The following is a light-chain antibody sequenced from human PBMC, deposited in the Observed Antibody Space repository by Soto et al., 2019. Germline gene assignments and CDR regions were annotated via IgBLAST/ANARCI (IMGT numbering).Light chain of an antibody. CDR1: QRVSSY. CDR2: DAS. CDR3: QQRSNWPALT. J-gene: IGKJ4*01. Sequence: EIVLTQSPATLSLSPGERATLSCRASQRVSSYLAWYQQNPGQAPRLLIYDASNMATGSPARFSGSGSGTGFTLTISSLEPEDFAVYYCQQRSNWPALTFGGGTKVEIK. V-gene: IGKV3-11*01.